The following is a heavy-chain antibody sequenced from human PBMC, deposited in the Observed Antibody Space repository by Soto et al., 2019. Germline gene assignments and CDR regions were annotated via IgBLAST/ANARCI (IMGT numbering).Heavy chain of an antibody. D-gene: IGHD6-13*01. CDR1: GFSFGNYA. CDR3: ARDHFHSIVEAGTWDL. J-gene: IGHJ5*02. V-gene: IGHV3-30*04. CDR2: IPYDGRSQ. Sequence: QVQLVESGGGMVQPGKSLRLSCAASGFSFGNYAMHWVRQAPGSGLEWVAVIPYDGRSQAYADSVKGRFTISRDNSKNTLFLQMNSLRPEDKAVYYCARDHFHSIVEAGTWDLWGQGTLVTVSS.